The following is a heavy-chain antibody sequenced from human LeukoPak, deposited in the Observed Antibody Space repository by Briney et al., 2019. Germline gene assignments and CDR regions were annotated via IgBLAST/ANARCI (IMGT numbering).Heavy chain of an antibody. CDR2: ISGSGGST. CDR1: GFTFSSYA. CDR3: AKALVPAAIQMKFAN. Sequence: GGSPRLSCAASGFTFSSYAMSWVRQAPGKGLEWVSTISGSGGSTFYADSVEGRFTISRDNSKNTLYLQMNSLRAEGTAVYYCAKALVPAAIQMKFANWGQGTLVTVSS. V-gene: IGHV3-23*01. D-gene: IGHD2-2*02. J-gene: IGHJ4*02.